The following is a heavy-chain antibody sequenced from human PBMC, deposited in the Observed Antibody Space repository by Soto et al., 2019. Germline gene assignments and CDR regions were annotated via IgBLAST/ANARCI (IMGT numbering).Heavy chain of an antibody. Sequence: ASETLSLTCTVSGGSIDSGDYYWSWIRQPPGKGLEWIGYVYYSGTTNYNPFLKSRVTLSLDKSKNQFSLKMNSVTAADTAVYYCARVRFGYSYGYDWGQGTLVTVSS. D-gene: IGHD5-18*01. CDR3: ARVRFGYSYGYD. CDR2: VYYSGTT. V-gene: IGHV4-61*08. J-gene: IGHJ4*02. CDR1: GGSIDSGDYY.